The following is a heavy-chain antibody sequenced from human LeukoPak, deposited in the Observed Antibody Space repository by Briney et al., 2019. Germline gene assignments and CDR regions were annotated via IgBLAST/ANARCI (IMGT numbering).Heavy chain of an antibody. V-gene: IGHV1-69*04. CDR3: ARDRTYSSGWYGTYYYYGMDV. J-gene: IGHJ6*02. CDR1: GYTFTGYY. Sequence: ASVKVSCKASGYTFTGYYMHWVRQAPGQGLEWMGRIIPILGIANYAQKFQGRVTITADKSTSTAYMELSSLRSEDTAVYYCARDRTYSSGWYGTYYYYGMDVWGQGTTVTVSS. CDR2: IIPILGIA. D-gene: IGHD6-19*01.